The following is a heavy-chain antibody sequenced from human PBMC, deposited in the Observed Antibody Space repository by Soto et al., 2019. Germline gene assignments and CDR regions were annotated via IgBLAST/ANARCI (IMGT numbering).Heavy chain of an antibody. CDR2: ISHSGST. D-gene: IGHD2-15*01. CDR3: ARGHLPGGNTFYYDY. V-gene: IGHV4-34*01. CDR1: GGSFSGNY. Sequence: QVQLQQWGAGLLKPSETLSLTCTVYGGSFSGNYWSWIRQPPGMGLEWIGEISHSGSTNYNPSLKSRVTISVDPSKNQFSLKLSSVTAADTAMYYCARGHLPGGNTFYYDYWGQGTLVTVSS. J-gene: IGHJ4*02.